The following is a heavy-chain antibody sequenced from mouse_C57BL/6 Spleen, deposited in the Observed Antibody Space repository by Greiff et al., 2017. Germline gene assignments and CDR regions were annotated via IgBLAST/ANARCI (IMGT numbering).Heavy chain of an antibody. CDR2: INPNNGGT. J-gene: IGHJ2*01. V-gene: IGHV1-26*01. Sequence: EVQLQQSGPELVKPGASVKIPCKASGYTFTDYYMNWVKQSHGKSLEWIGDINPNNGGTSYNQKFKGKATLTVDKSSSTAYMELRSLTSEDSAVYYCARWGWGYYFDYWGQGTTLTVSS. CDR3: ARWGWGYYFDY. CDR1: GYTFTDYY. D-gene: IGHD1-1*02.